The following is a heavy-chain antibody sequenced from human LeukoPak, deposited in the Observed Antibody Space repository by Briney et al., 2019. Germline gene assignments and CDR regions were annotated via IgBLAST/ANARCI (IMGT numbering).Heavy chain of an antibody. V-gene: IGHV1-69*06. Sequence: ASVKVSCKASGGTFSSYAISWVRQAPGQGLEWMGGIIPIFGTANYAQKFQGRVTITADKSTSTAYMELSSLRSEDTAVYYCARDLAVAGPSRSDAFDIWGQGTMVTVSS. D-gene: IGHD6-19*01. CDR1: GGTFSSYA. CDR3: ARDLAVAGPSRSDAFDI. CDR2: IIPIFGTA. J-gene: IGHJ3*02.